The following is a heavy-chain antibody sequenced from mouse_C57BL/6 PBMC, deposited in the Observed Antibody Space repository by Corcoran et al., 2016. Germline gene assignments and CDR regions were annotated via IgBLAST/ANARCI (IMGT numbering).Heavy chain of an antibody. Sequence: QIQLVQSGPELKKPGETVKISCKASGYTFTTYGMSWVKQAPGKGLKWMGWINTYSGVPTYADDFKGRFAFSLETSASTAYLQINNLKNEDTATYFCARYYGYWYFDVWVTGTTVTVSS. V-gene: IGHV9-3*01. D-gene: IGHD1-1*02. CDR2: INTYSGVP. J-gene: IGHJ1*03. CDR1: GYTFTTYG. CDR3: ARYYGYWYFDV.